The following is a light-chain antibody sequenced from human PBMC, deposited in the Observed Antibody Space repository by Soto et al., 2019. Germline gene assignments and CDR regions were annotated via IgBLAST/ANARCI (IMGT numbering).Light chain of an antibody. CDR2: KAS. CDR3: QQYYSHLIT. V-gene: IGKV1-5*03. Sequence: DLQMTQSPSTLSGSVGDRVTITCRASQTISSWLAWYQQKPGKAPKLLIYKASTLKSGVPSRFSGSVSGTEFTLTISSLQPDDFATYFCQQYYSHLITFGQGTRLEIK. CDR1: QTISSW. J-gene: IGKJ5*01.